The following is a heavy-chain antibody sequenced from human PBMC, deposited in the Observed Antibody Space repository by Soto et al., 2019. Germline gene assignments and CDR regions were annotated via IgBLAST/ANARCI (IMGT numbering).Heavy chain of an antibody. CDR2: IYYSGST. D-gene: IGHD3-9*01. J-gene: IGHJ5*02. CDR3: ARVGDYDILTLPRWFDP. CDR1: GGSISSYY. V-gene: IGHV4-59*01. Sequence: SETLSLTCTVSGGSISSYYWSWIRQPPGKGLEWIGYIYYSGSTNYNPSLKSRVTISVDTSKNQFSLKLSSVTAADTAVYYCARVGDYDILTLPRWFDPWGQGTLVTVS.